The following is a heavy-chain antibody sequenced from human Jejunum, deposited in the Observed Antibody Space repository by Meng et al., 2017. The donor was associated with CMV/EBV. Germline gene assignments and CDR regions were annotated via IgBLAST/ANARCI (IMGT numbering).Heavy chain of an antibody. CDR3: ARDKIAVAGITGDY. V-gene: IGHV7-4-1*02. J-gene: IGHJ4*02. Sequence: VQLVQSGSELKKPGASVKVSCKASGYTFTISAMNWVRQAPGQGLERMGWINTSAGNPTYAQGFTGRFVFSLDTSVSTAYLQISSLKAEDTAVYYCARDKIAVAGITGDYWGQGTLVTVSS. CDR1: GYTFTISA. CDR2: INTSAGNP. D-gene: IGHD6-19*01.